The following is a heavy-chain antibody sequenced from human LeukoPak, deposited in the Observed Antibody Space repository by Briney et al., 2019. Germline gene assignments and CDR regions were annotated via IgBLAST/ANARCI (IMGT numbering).Heavy chain of an antibody. CDR3: AKVGGGSYYYFDY. J-gene: IGHJ4*02. Sequence: GGSLRLSCVVSGFTFSNYAMSWVRQAPGKGLEWVSAITATSSSTYDADSVQGRFTISRDNSKNTLYLQMNSLRAEDTAVYYCAKVGGGSYYYFDYWGQGTLVTVSS. CDR1: GFTFSNYA. V-gene: IGHV3-23*01. CDR2: ITATSSST. D-gene: IGHD1-26*01.